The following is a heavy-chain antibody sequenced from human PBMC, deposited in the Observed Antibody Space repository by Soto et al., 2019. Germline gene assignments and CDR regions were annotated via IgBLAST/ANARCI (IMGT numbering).Heavy chain of an antibody. J-gene: IGHJ6*03. D-gene: IGHD1-7*01. CDR1: GYTFTSYY. Sequence: ASVKVSCKASGYTFTSYYMHWVRQAPGQGLEWMGIINPRGGSTSYAQKFQGRVTMTKDTSTNTAYMELSSLRSEDTAVYYCATGITGTKRDYYYYMDVWGKGTTVTVSS. CDR3: ATGITGTKRDYYYYMDV. CDR2: INPRGGST. V-gene: IGHV1-46*01.